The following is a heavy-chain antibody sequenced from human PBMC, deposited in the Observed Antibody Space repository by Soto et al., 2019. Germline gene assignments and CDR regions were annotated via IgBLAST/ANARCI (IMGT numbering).Heavy chain of an antibody. D-gene: IGHD1-26*01. CDR2: IYRSGTT. Sequence: KPSETLSLTCVVSNFSISSGYYWDWIRQSPGKGLEWIASIYRSGTTSYNPSLKSRVTISVDPSKNQFSLMLTAVTAADTAVYYCARTHSGSYYSVFNYWGRGSLVTVSS. CDR3: ARTHSGSYYSVFNY. CDR1: NFSISSGYY. J-gene: IGHJ4*02. V-gene: IGHV4-38-2*01.